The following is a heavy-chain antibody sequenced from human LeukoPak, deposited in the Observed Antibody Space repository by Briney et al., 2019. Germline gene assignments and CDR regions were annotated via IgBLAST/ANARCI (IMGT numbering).Heavy chain of an antibody. CDR1: GGSISGYY. D-gene: IGHD2-15*01. V-gene: IGHV4-34*01. CDR2: INHSGST. Sequence: SETLSLTCTVSGGSISGYYWSWIRQPPGKGLEWIGEINHSGSTNYNPSLKSRVTISVDTSKNQFSLKLSSVTAADTAVYYCAGSRGSYYYYYMDVWGKGTTLTVSS. CDR3: AGSRGSYYYYYMDV. J-gene: IGHJ6*03.